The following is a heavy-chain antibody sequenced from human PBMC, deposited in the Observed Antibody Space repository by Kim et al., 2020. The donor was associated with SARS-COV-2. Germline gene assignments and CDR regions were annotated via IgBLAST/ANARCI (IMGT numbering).Heavy chain of an antibody. J-gene: IGHJ4*02. CDR3: ARIGRGSGSYSHFDY. V-gene: IGHV4-34*01. Sequence: SETLSLTCAVYGGSFSGYYWSWIRQPPGKGLEWIGEINHSGSTNYNPSLKSRVTISVDTSKNQFSLKLSSVTAADTAVYYCARIGRGSGSYSHFDYWGQGTLVTVSS. D-gene: IGHD3-10*01. CDR1: GGSFSGYY. CDR2: INHSGST.